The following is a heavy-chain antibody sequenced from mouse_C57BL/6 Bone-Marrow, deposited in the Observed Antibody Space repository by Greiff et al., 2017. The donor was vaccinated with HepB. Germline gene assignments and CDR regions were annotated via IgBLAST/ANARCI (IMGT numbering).Heavy chain of an antibody. CDR2: IDPNSGGT. V-gene: IGHV1-72*01. D-gene: IGHD1-1*02. J-gene: IGHJ1*03. CDR3: AKLSLTIYWYFDV. CDR1: GYTFTSYW. Sequence: QVQLQQPGAELVKPGASVKLSCKASGYTFTSYWMHWVKQRPGRGLEWIGRIDPNSGGTKYNDKFKSKATLTVDKPSSTAYMQLSSLTSEDSAVYECAKLSLTIYWYFDVWGTGTTVTVSS.